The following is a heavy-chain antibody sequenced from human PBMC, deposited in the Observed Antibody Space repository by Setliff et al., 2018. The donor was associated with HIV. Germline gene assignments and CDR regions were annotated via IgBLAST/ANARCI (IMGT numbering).Heavy chain of an antibody. J-gene: IGHJ4*02. CDR2: IYHSGNT. V-gene: IGHV4-59*11. D-gene: IGHD5-12*01. CDR1: RGSISSHY. Sequence: PSETLSLTCTVSRGSISSHYWSWIRQPPGKGLEWIGYIYHSGNTNYNPSLKSRVTISIDTSKNQFSLKLSSVTAADTAVYYCARCSRDGNNYVGSGLGPFDYWGQGSLVT. CDR3: ARCSRDGNNYVGSGLGPFDY.